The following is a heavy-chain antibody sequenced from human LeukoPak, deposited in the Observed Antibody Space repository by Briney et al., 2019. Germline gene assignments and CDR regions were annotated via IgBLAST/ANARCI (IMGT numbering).Heavy chain of an antibody. CDR2: INPNSGGT. CDR3: ARERIMITFGGVNWFDP. J-gene: IGHJ5*02. V-gene: IGHV1-2*02. Sequence: ASVKVSCKASGYTFTGYYMHWVRQAPGQGLEWMGWINPNSGGTNYAQKFQGRVTMTRDTSISTAYMELSRLRSDDTAVYYCARERIMITFGGVNWFDPWGQGTLVTVSS. D-gene: IGHD3-16*01. CDR1: GYTFTGYY.